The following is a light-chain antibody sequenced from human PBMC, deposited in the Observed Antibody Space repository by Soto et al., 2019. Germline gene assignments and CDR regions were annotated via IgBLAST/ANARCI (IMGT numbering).Light chain of an antibody. V-gene: IGLV1-40*01. CDR3: QSFNTRLNSVV. CDR2: GNN. J-gene: IGLJ2*01. Sequence: QTVVTQPPSVSGAPGQRVTISCSGSSSNIGAGYDVHWYQQFPGTATTLLIYGNNNRPSGFPDRFSGSKSGTSASLAITGLQAEDEADYYCQSFNTRLNSVVFGGWTKLTVL. CDR1: SSNIGAGYD.